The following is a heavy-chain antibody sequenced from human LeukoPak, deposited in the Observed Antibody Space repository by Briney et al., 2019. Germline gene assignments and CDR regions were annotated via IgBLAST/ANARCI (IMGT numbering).Heavy chain of an antibody. J-gene: IGHJ3*02. V-gene: IGHV4-30-4*01. D-gene: IGHD2-8*01. CDR2: IYYSGST. Sequence: SETLSLTCTVSGGSVSSGDYCWSWIRQPPGKGLEWIGYIYYSGSTYYNPSLKSRVTISVDTSKNQFSLKLSSVTAADTAVYYCARQLIPDAFDIWGQGTMVTVSS. CDR3: ARQLIPDAFDI. CDR1: GGSVSSGDYC.